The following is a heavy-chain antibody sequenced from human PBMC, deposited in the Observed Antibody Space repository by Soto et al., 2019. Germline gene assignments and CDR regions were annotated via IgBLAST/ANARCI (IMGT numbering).Heavy chain of an antibody. J-gene: IGHJ4*02. Sequence: QVQLQESGPGLVKPSETLSLTCTVSGGSIRSYYWSWIRQPPGKGLEWIGYIYYSGSTHYNPSLKSRVTISVDTSKNQFSLKLSSVTAADTAVYYCARRYGDAVDYWGQGTLVTVSS. CDR1: GGSIRSYY. CDR2: IYYSGST. CDR3: ARRYGDAVDY. D-gene: IGHD4-17*01. V-gene: IGHV4-59*01.